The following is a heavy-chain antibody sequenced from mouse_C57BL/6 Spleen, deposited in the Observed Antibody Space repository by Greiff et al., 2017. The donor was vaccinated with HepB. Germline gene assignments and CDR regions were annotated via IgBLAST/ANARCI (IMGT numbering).Heavy chain of an antibody. CDR1: GYTFTDYE. Sequence: QVQLKQSGAELVRPGASVTLSCKASGYTFTDYEMHWVKQTPVHGLEWIGAIDPETGGTAYNQKFKGKAILTADKSSSTAYMELRSLTSEDSAVYYCTRWAGTMDYWGQGTSVTVSS. J-gene: IGHJ4*01. V-gene: IGHV1-15*01. D-gene: IGHD4-1*01. CDR2: IDPETGGT. CDR3: TRWAGTMDY.